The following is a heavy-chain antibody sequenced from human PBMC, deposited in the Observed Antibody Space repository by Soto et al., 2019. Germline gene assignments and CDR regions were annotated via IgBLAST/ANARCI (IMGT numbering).Heavy chain of an antibody. CDR3: ARDGYATSWVGILHTGVHGIEIDF. J-gene: IGHJ4*02. CDR2: ISTYNGKT. CDR1: GYTFISYG. D-gene: IGHD6-13*01. V-gene: IGHV1-18*01. Sequence: QVKLVQSGAEVKKAGASVKVSCKASGYTFISYGIAWVRQAPGQGLGWMGWISTYNGKTNYAQKFQDRVTMTTDTSTSTDYMDVRSLRSDDTALYHCARDGYATSWVGILHTGVHGIEIDFWGQGTLVTVSS.